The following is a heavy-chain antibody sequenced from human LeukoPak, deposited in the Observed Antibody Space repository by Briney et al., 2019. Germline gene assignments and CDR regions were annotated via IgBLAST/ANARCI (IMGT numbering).Heavy chain of an antibody. J-gene: IGHJ6*02. V-gene: IGHV4-30-4*01. Sequence: PSQTLSLTCTVSGGSISSGDYYWSWIRHPPGKGLEWIGYIYYSGSTYYNLSLKSRVTISVDTSKNQFSLKLSSVTAADTAVYYCARAPHICSGGSCYYYYGMDVWGQGTTVTVSS. D-gene: IGHD2-15*01. CDR2: IYYSGST. CDR1: GGSISSGDYY. CDR3: ARAPHICSGGSCYYYYGMDV.